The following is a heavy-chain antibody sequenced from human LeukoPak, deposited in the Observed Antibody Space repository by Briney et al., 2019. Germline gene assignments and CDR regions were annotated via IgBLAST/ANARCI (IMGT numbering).Heavy chain of an antibody. V-gene: IGHV3-21*01. Sequence: GGSLRLSCAASGFTFSNYWMTWVRQAPGKGLEWVPFIGPSSTYIYYADSVKGRFTISRDNAKNSLYLQMNSLRAEDTAVYYCARDLALGGQGTLVTVSS. CDR1: GFTFSNYW. J-gene: IGHJ4*02. CDR3: ARDLAL. CDR2: IGPSSTYI. D-gene: IGHD2-21*01.